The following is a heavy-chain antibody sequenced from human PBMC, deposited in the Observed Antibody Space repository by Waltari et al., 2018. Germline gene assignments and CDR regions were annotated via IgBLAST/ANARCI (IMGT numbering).Heavy chain of an antibody. CDR1: GFTFSSYA. D-gene: IGHD5-12*01. Sequence: EVQLVESGGGLVQPGGSLRLSCAASGFTFSSYAMSWVRQAPGKGLEWVSAISGRGGSTDYADSVKGRFTISRDNSKNTLYLQMNSRRAEDTAVYYCAKDRGYSGYDYPFDYWGQGTLVTVSS. V-gene: IGHV3-23*04. CDR2: ISGRGGST. CDR3: AKDRGYSGYDYPFDY. J-gene: IGHJ4*02.